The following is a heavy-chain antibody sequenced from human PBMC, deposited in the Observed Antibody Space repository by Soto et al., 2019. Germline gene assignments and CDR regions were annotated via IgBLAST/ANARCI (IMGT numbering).Heavy chain of an antibody. V-gene: IGHV4-31*03. CDR3: ATVRWELHDAFDI. CDR2: IYHSGMT. Sequence: QVQLQESGPGLVKPSQTLSLTCTVSGGSISTGGYYWSWIRQHPGRGLEWIGYIYHSGMTFSNPSLQSRVAISLATSEEQFSLKLSSVTAADTAVYYCATVRWELHDAFDIWGHGTIVSVSS. CDR1: GGSISTGGYY. D-gene: IGHD4-17*01. J-gene: IGHJ3*02.